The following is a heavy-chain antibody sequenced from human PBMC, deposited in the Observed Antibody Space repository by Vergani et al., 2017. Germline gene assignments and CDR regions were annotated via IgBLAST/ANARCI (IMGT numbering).Heavy chain of an antibody. CDR1: GFTFSSYS. CDR2: ISSSSSYI. Sequence: EVQLVESGGGLVKPGGSLRLSCVASGFTFSSYSMNWVRQAPGKGLEWVSSISSSSSYIYYADSVKGRFTISRDNAKNSLYLQMNSLRAEDTAVYYCARDQKEGILDAFDIWGQGTMVTVSS. V-gene: IGHV3-21*01. J-gene: IGHJ3*02. CDR3: ARDQKEGILDAFDI.